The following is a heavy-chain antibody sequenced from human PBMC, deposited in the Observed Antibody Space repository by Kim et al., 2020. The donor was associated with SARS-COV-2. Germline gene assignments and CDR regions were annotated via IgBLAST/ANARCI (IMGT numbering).Heavy chain of an antibody. CDR3: AKAPSYWVGDGYNYYFDY. CDR2: ISGSGGST. D-gene: IGHD5-12*01. V-gene: IGHV3-23*01. J-gene: IGHJ4*02. Sequence: GGSLRLSCAASGFTFSSYAMSWVRQAPGKGLEWVSAISGSGGSTYYADSVKGRFTISRDNSKNTLYLQMNSLRAEDTAVYYCAKAPSYWVGDGYNYYFDYWGQGTLVTVSS. CDR1: GFTFSSYA.